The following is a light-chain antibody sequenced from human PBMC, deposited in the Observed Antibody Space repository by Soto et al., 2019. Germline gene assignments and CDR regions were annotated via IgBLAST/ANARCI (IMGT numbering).Light chain of an antibody. V-gene: IGLV2-14*01. CDR2: EVS. CDR3: SAYTSSSTVV. Sequence: QSALTQPASVSGSPGQSITISCTGTSSDVGGYNYVSWYQQHPGKAPKLMIYEVSHRPSGVYNRFSGAKSGNTASLTISGLQAEDEADYYCSAYTSSSTVVFGGGTQLTVL. J-gene: IGLJ2*01. CDR1: SSDVGGYNY.